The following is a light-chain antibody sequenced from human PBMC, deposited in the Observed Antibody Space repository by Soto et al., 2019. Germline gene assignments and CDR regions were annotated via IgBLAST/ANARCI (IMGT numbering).Light chain of an antibody. CDR2: DAS. CDR3: QQGNTFPIT. CDR1: QVVRKH. V-gene: IGKV1-12*01. J-gene: IGKJ5*01. Sequence: DIQMTQSPSYVSASLGDKVTITCRASQVVRKHLAWYQQKPGKAPVLLIFDASTLQTGVPSRFSGDGSGTDFTLTISGLQPEDFGTYFCQQGNTFPITFGQGTRLDIK.